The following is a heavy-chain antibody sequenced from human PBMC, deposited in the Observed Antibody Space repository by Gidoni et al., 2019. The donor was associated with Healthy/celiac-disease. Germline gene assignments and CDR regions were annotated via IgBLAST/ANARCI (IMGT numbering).Heavy chain of an antibody. Sequence: QLQLQESGPGLVKPSETLSLTCTVSGGSISSSSYYWGWIRQPPGKGLEWIGSIYYSGSTYYNPSLKSRVTISVDTSKNQFSLKLSSVTAADTAVYYCARHNAADIVVVPAATDYGMDVWGQGTTVTVSS. V-gene: IGHV4-39*01. D-gene: IGHD2-2*01. CDR2: IYYSGST. CDR3: ARHNAADIVVVPAATDYGMDV. J-gene: IGHJ6*02. CDR1: GGSISSSSYY.